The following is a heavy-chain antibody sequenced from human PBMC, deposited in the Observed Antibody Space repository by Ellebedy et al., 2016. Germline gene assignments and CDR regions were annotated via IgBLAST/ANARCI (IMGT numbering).Heavy chain of an antibody. J-gene: IGHJ5*02. V-gene: IGHV3-21*01. D-gene: IGHD3-16*01. CDR2: ITSSSSYI. Sequence: GGSLRLXCSASGFTLSDYSMNWVRQAPGKGLEWVSSITSSSSYIFYADSVKGRFTISRDNAKNSVYLQMNSLRGEDTALYYCARGVGGTSLNWFDPWGQGTLVIVSS. CDR1: GFTLSDYS. CDR3: ARGVGGTSLNWFDP.